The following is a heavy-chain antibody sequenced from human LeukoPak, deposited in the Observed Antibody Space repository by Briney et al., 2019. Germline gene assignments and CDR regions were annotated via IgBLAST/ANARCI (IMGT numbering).Heavy chain of an antibody. Sequence: ASVRVSCKASGYSFTSYYIHWVRQAPGQGLESMGIINPGGGSTSYAQKFQDRVTMTRDTSTSTVYMELNSLRSEDTAVYYCAKDLRWDHPGLDPWGQGTLVIVSS. CDR1: GYSFTSYY. V-gene: IGHV1-46*01. J-gene: IGHJ5*02. CDR2: INPGGGST. CDR3: AKDLRWDHPGLDP. D-gene: IGHD4-23*01.